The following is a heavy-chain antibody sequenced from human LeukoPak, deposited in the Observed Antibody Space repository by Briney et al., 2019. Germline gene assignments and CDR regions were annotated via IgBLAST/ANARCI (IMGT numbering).Heavy chain of an antibody. V-gene: IGHV3-7*01. CDR1: GFTFSSYW. CDR2: IKQDGSEK. CDR3: ALLAVASDFDY. J-gene: IGHJ4*02. Sequence: GGSLRLSCAASGFTFSSYWMSWVRQAPAKGLEWVANIKQDGSEKYYVDSVKGRFTISRDNAKNSLYLQMNSLRVEDTAVYYCALLAVASDFDYWGQGALVTVSS. D-gene: IGHD6-19*01.